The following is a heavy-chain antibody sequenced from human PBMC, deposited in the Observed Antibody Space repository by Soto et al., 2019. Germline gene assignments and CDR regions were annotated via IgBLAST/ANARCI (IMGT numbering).Heavy chain of an antibody. V-gene: IGHV3-74*01. CDR2: INDDGSST. Sequence: PGGSLRLSCAASGFNFNNYYMHWVRQAPGKGLVWVSRINDDGSSTHYADSVKGRFTISRDNAENTLYLQMNSLRAEDTAVYYCARDKSGPADYWGQGTLVTVPQ. CDR3: ARDKSGPADY. J-gene: IGHJ4*02. D-gene: IGHD5-12*01. CDR1: GFNFNNYY.